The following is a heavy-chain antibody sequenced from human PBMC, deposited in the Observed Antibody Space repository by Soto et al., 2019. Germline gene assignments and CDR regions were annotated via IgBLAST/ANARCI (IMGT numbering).Heavy chain of an antibody. Sequence: GESLKISCNGSGYSFTSYWISWVRQMPGKGLEWMGRIDPSDSYTNYSPSFQGHVTISADKSISTAYLQWSSLKASDTAMYYCASTPRPHSGSFLYYYYGMDVWGQGTTVTVSS. D-gene: IGHD6-6*01. CDR2: IDPSDSYT. CDR3: ASTPRPHSGSFLYYYYGMDV. V-gene: IGHV5-10-1*01. J-gene: IGHJ6*02. CDR1: GYSFTSYW.